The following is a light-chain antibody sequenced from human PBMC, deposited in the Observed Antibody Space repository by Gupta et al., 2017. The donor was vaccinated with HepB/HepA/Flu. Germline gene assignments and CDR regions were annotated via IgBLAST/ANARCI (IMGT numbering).Light chain of an antibody. J-gene: IGLJ3*02. CDR2: RNN. Sequence: GSNYVYWYQQLPGTAPKLLIYRNNQRPSGVPDRFSGSKSGTSASLAISGLRSEDEADYHCAAWDDSLSGPNWVFGGGTKLTVL. CDR1: GSNY. CDR3: AAWDDSLSGPNWV. V-gene: IGLV1-47*01.